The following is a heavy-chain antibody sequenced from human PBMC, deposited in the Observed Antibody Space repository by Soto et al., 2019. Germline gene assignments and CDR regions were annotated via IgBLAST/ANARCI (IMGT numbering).Heavy chain of an antibody. V-gene: IGHV4-31*03. J-gene: IGHJ5*02. CDR3: AARYYYDSSGYYYPGGNWFDP. CDR2: IYYSGST. CDR1: GGSISSGGYY. Sequence: SETLSLTCTVSGGSISSGGYYWSWIRQHPGKGLEWIGYIYYSGSTYYNPSLKSRVTISVDTSKNQFSLKLSSVTAADTAVYYCAARYYYDSSGYYYPGGNWFDPWGQGTLVTVS. D-gene: IGHD3-22*01.